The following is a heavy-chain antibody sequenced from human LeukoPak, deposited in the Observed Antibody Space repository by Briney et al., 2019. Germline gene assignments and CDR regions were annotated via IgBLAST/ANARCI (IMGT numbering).Heavy chain of an antibody. J-gene: IGHJ4*02. CDR2: IYYSGST. D-gene: IGHD2-2*02. V-gene: IGHV4-39*01. Sequence: PSETLSLTCTVSGGSISSSSYYWGWIRQPPGKGLEWIGSIYYSGSTYYNPSLKSRVTISVDTSKNQFSLKLSSVTAADTAVYYCAGIPAAIPQQWLSPSRYWGQGTLVTVSS. CDR3: AGIPAAIPQQWLSPSRY. CDR1: GGSISSSSYY.